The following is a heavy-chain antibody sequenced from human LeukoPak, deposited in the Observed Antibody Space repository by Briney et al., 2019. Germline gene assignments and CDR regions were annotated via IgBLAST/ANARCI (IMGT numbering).Heavy chain of an antibody. J-gene: IGHJ4*02. CDR2: IIPIFGTA. D-gene: IGHD3-22*01. Sequence: SVKVSCKASGGTFSSYAISWVRQAPGQGLEWMGGIIPIFGTANYAQKFQGRVTITADESTSTAYMELSSLRSEDTAVYYCAGSRRAYYYDSSGYYHFDYWGQGTLVTVSS. CDR1: GGTFSSYA. CDR3: AGSRRAYYYDSSGYYHFDY. V-gene: IGHV1-69*13.